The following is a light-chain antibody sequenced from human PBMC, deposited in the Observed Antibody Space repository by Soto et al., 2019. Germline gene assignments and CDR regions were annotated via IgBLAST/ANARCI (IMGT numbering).Light chain of an antibody. J-gene: IGLJ1*01. V-gene: IGLV2-14*03. CDR1: SSDIGSYNY. CDR2: DVS. CDR3: SSSTSSSTLSYV. Sequence: QSALTQPASVSGSPGQSITISCTGTSSDIGSYNYVSWYQQHPGKAPKLMIYDVSNRPSGVSNRFSGSKSGNTASLIISGLQAEDEADYYCSSSTSSSTLSYVFGTGTKVTVL.